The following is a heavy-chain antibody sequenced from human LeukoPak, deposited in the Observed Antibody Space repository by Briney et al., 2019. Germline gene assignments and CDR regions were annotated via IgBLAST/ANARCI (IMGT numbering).Heavy chain of an antibody. CDR2: ISAYNGNT. CDR3: ARSRSKPQLNYYGMDV. Sequence: ASVKVSCKASGYTFTSYGISWVRQAPGQGLEWMGWISAYNGNTNYAQKFQGRVTMTRDTSISTAYMELSRLRSDDTAVYYCARSRSKPQLNYYGMDVWGQGTTVTVPS. V-gene: IGHV1-18*01. D-gene: IGHD1-1*01. CDR1: GYTFTSYG. J-gene: IGHJ6*02.